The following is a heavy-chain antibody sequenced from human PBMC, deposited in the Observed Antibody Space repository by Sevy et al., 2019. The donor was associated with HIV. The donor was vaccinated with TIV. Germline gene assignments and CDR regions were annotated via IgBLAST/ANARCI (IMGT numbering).Heavy chain of an antibody. D-gene: IGHD2-2*01. Sequence: GGSLRLSCAASGFTFSNYAMSWVRQAPGKGLEWVSSISRSGGSTYYAYSVKGRFTISRDNSKNTLYLQMNSLRAEETAVYYCAKVDVVVPVADYGLDVWGQGTTVTVSS. CDR2: ISRSGGST. J-gene: IGHJ6*02. V-gene: IGHV3-23*01. CDR3: AKVDVVVPVADYGLDV. CDR1: GFTFSNYA.